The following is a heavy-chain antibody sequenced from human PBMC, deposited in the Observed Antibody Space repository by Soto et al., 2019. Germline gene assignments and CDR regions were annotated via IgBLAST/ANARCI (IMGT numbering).Heavy chain of an antibody. CDR1: GGSISSYY. D-gene: IGHD3-10*01. CDR3: AREIRFGPNNWFDP. Sequence: SETLSLTCTFSGGSISSYYWSWIRQPPGKGLEWIGYIYYSGSTNYNPSLKSRVTISVDTSKNQFSLKLSSVTAADTAVYYCAREIRFGPNNWFDPWGQGTLVTVSS. CDR2: IYYSGST. J-gene: IGHJ5*02. V-gene: IGHV4-59*01.